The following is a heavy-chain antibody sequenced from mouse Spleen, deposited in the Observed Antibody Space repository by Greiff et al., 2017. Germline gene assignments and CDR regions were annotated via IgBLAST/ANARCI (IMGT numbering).Heavy chain of an antibody. Sequence: QVQLQQSGPGLVQPSQSLSITCTVSGFSLTSYGVHWVRQSPGKGLEWLGVIWRGGSTDYNAAFMSRLSITKDNSKSQVFFKMNSLQADDTAIYYCAKSLDGYRYYAMDYWGQGTSVTVSS. V-gene: IGHV2-5*01. CDR3: AKSLDGYRYYAMDY. J-gene: IGHJ4*01. CDR1: GFSLTSYG. D-gene: IGHD2-3*01. CDR2: IWRGGST.